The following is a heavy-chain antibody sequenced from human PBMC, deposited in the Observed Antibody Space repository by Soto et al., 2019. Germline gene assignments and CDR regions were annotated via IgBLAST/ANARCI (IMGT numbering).Heavy chain of an antibody. J-gene: IGHJ3*02. V-gene: IGHV3-30*18. Sequence: QEQLVESGGGVVQAGRSLRLSCAASGFTFNFFGMHWVRQAPGKGLEWVAVISYDGREKYYADSVKGRFTMSRDNSKNMVYLEMSILRPEDTSVYYCAKERRYSFDAFDIWGHGTMVTVSS. CDR1: GFTFNFFG. CDR3: AKERRYSFDAFDI. CDR2: ISYDGREK. D-gene: IGHD5-12*01.